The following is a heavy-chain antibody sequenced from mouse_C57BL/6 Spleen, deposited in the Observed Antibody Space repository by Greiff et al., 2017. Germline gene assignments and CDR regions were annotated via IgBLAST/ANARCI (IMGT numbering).Heavy chain of an antibody. CDR3: ARNFPYYYGSSQPYWYFDV. CDR1: GFSLTSYA. J-gene: IGHJ1*03. V-gene: IGHV2-9-1*01. Sequence: VKLLESGPGLVAPSQSLSITCTVSGFSLTSYAISWVRQPPGKGLEWLGVIWTGGGTNYNSALKSRLSISKDNSKSQVFLKMNSLQTDDTARYYCARNFPYYYGSSQPYWYFDVWGTGTTVTVSS. CDR2: IWTGGGT. D-gene: IGHD1-1*01.